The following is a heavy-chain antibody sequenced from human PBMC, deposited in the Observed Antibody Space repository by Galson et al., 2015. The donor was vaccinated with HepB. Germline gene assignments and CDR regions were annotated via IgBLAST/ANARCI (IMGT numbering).Heavy chain of an antibody. CDR3: ASEAPDCGGDCYSEY. D-gene: IGHD2-21*02. Sequence: SLRLSCAASGFIFTNYGMARGRQAPGKGLSWISAISGSGDSIYYAESVKGRFTISRDQSKNTLSLQMNNLRADDSGVYYCASEAPDCGGDCYSEYWGQGVLVTVSS. V-gene: IGHV3-23*01. J-gene: IGHJ4*02. CDR2: ISGSGDSI. CDR1: GFIFTNYG.